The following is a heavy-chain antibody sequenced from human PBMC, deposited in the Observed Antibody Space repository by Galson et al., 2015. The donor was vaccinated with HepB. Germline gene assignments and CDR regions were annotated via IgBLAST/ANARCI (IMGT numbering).Heavy chain of an antibody. J-gene: IGHJ4*02. V-gene: IGHV5-10-1*01. Sequence: QSGAEVKKPGESLRISCKGSGYSFTNYWISWVRQMPGKGLEWMGRIDPSDSYTNYSPSFQGHVTISADKSISTAYLQWNSLKASDTAMHYCAYGGDYGDYLVYWGQGTLVTVSS. D-gene: IGHD4-17*01. CDR3: AYGGDYGDYLVY. CDR2: IDPSDSYT. CDR1: GYSFTNYW.